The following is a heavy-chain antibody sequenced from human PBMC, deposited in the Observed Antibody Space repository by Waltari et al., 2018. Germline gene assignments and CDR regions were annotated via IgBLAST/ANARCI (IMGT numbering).Heavy chain of an antibody. J-gene: IGHJ4*02. CDR2: IKQDGRVQ. D-gene: IGHD3-10*01. CDR1: GFTFTSYW. CDR3: ARDAPDYYGSYYFEY. Sequence: EVQLVESGGGVVQPGGSLRLSCAASGFTFTSYWLSWVRQAPGRGLEGVANIKQDGRVQYYVDSVKGRFTISRDNAKNSLYLQMSSLRAEDTAVYYCARDAPDYYGSYYFEYWGQGTLVTVSS. V-gene: IGHV3-7*01.